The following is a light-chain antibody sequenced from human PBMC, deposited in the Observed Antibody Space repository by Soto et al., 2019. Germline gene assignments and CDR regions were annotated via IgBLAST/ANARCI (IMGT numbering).Light chain of an antibody. J-gene: IGKJ1*01. CDR1: QSVTKS. Sequence: EIVLTQSPGTLSLSPGERATLSCRASQSVTKSLAWYQQKPGQAPRLLIYGASSRATGIPDRFSGSGSGTDFTLTISRLEPEDFAVYYCQQYGGSPRTFGQGTKEE. V-gene: IGKV3-20*01. CDR2: GAS. CDR3: QQYGGSPRT.